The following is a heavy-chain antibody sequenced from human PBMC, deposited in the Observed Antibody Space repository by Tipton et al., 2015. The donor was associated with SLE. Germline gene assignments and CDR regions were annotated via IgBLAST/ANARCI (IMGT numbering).Heavy chain of an antibody. D-gene: IGHD2-15*01. Sequence: TLSLTCTVYGGSFSGYYWSWIRQPPGKGLEWIGSIYHSGSTYYNPSLKSRVTISVDTSKNQFSLNLSSVTAADTAVYYCARKCSGGSCYNYWGQGTLVTVSS. CDR2: IYHSGST. CDR1: GGSFSGYY. CDR3: ARKCSGGSCYNY. V-gene: IGHV4-34*01. J-gene: IGHJ4*02.